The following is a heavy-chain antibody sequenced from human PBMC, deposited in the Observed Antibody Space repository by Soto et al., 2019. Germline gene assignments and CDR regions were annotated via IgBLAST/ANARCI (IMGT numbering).Heavy chain of an antibody. Sequence: ASVKVSCKASGYTFGSYGMSWVRQAPGQGLEWMGWINPNSGGTNYAQKFQGRVTMTRDTSISTAYMELSRLRSDDTAVYYCACCSSTSCYSHDAFDIWGQGTMVTVSS. D-gene: IGHD2-2*01. CDR1: GYTFGSYG. J-gene: IGHJ3*02. CDR3: ACCSSTSCYSHDAFDI. CDR2: INPNSGGT. V-gene: IGHV1-2*02.